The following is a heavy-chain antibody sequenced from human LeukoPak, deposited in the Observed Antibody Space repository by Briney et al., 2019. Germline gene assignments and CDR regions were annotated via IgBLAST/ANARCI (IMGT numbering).Heavy chain of an antibody. V-gene: IGHV4-39*01. CDR1: GGSISSSSYY. CDR2: INYSGNT. J-gene: IGHJ4*02. Sequence: SETLSLTCTVSGGSISSSSYYWGWLRQPPGTGLEWIGSINYSGNTYYNPSLKSRVTISVDTSRNQFSLKLSSVTAADTALYYCARIDTVVLPSTMFDYWGQGTLVTVSS. CDR3: ARIDTVVLPSTMFDY. D-gene: IGHD2-2*01.